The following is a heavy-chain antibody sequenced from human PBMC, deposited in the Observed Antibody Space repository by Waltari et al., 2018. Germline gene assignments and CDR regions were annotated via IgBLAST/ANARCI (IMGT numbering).Heavy chain of an antibody. CDR1: GGSISSSSYY. D-gene: IGHD4-17*01. CDR3: ARRGFDYGDYFPFDY. J-gene: IGHJ4*02. V-gene: IGHV4-39*07. Sequence: QLQLQESGPGLVKPSETLSLTCTVSGGSISSSSYYWGWIRQPPGKGLEWIGSIYYSGSTYYHPSLKSRVTISVDTSKNQFSLKLSSVTAADTAVYYCARRGFDYGDYFPFDYWGQGTLVTVSS. CDR2: IYYSGST.